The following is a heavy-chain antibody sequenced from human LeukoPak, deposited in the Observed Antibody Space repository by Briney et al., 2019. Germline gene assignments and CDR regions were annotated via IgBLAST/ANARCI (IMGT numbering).Heavy chain of an antibody. CDR3: AKDFYDSSGYYDY. Sequence: GSLRLSCAASGFTFSSYGMHWVRQAPGKGLEWVAFIRYDGSNKYYADSVKGRFTISRDNAKNSLYLQMNSLRAEDTALYYCAKDFYDSSGYYDYWGQGTLVTVSS. J-gene: IGHJ4*02. CDR1: GFTFSSYG. V-gene: IGHV3-30*02. D-gene: IGHD3-22*01. CDR2: IRYDGSNK.